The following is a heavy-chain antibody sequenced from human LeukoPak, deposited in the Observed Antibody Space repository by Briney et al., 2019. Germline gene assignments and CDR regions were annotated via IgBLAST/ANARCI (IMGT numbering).Heavy chain of an antibody. J-gene: IGHJ6*03. D-gene: IGHD3-16*01. V-gene: IGHV4-4*07. CDR3: ARETSQKGAHYMDV. CDR1: GGSISNYF. CDR2: IYTSGST. Sequence: SETLSLTCTLSGGSISNYFWNWIRQPVGKGLEWIGRIYTSGSTNYNPSLKSRVTISVDTSKNQFSLKLSSVTAADTAVYYCARETSQKGAHYMDVWGKGTTVTISS.